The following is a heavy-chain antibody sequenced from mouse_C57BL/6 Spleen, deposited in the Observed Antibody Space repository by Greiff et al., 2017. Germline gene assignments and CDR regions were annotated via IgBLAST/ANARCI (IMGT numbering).Heavy chain of an antibody. CDR2: IDPSDSYT. CDR3: ARQGDYGGFAY. J-gene: IGHJ3*01. Sequence: QVQLKQPGAELVMPGASVKLSCKASGYTFTSYWMHWVKQRPGQGLEWIGEIDPSDSYTNYNQKFKGKSTFTVDKSSSTAYMQLSSLTSEDSAVYYCARQGDYGGFAYWGQGTLVTVSA. CDR1: GYTFTSYW. V-gene: IGHV1-69*01. D-gene: IGHD2-4*01.